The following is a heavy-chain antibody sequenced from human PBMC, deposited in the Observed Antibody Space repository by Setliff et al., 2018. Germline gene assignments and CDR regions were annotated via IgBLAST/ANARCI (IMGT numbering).Heavy chain of an antibody. J-gene: IGHJ4*02. D-gene: IGHD6-19*01. CDR2: INTNTGNP. CDR1: GYTFTSYA. CDR3: AREYSSGWYETGDY. V-gene: IGHV7-4-1*02. Sequence: ASVKVSCKASGYTFTSYAMNWVRQAPGQGLEWMGWINTNTGNPTYAQGFTGRFVFSVDTSVSTAYLQISSLKAEDSAVYYCAREYSSGWYETGDYWGQGTLVTVSS.